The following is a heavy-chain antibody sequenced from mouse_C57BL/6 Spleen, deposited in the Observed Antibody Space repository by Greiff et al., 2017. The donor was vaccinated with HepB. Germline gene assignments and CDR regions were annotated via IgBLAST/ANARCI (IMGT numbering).Heavy chain of an antibody. Sequence: DVKLVESGGGLVKPGGSLKLSCAASGFTFSSYAMSWVRQTPEKRLEWVATISDGGSYTYYPDNVKGRFTISRDNAKNNLYLQMSHLKSEDTAMYYCAREELFAYWGQGTLVTVSA. D-gene: IGHD1-3*01. V-gene: IGHV5-4*01. J-gene: IGHJ3*01. CDR1: GFTFSSYA. CDR3: AREELFAY. CDR2: ISDGGSYT.